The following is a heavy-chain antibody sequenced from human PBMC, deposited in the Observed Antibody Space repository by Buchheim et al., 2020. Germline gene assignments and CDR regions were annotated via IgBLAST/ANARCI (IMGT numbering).Heavy chain of an antibody. D-gene: IGHD2-2*01. J-gene: IGHJ4*02. CDR3: ARIPTWGCSSTSCYLDY. CDR1: GYTFTSYY. Sequence: QVQLVQSGAEVKKPGASVKVSCKASGYTFTSYYMHWVRQAPGQGLEWMGIINPSGGSTSYAQKFQGRVTMTRDTSTSTAYMELSSLRSEDTAVYYCARIPTWGCSSTSCYLDYWGQGTL. CDR2: INPSGGST. V-gene: IGHV1-46*01.